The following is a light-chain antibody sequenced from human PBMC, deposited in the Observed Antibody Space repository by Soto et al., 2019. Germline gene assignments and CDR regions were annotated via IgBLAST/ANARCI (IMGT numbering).Light chain of an antibody. J-gene: IGKJ5*01. CDR2: DIS. Sequence: EISMTQFPAILSASPGGGATLSCRAAQDVTTNFAWYQPRRGQPPRLLIYDISTRATGVPARFSGSGSGTEFTLTISGLQSEDFALYFCQQYNNWPFSFGPGTRLEI. CDR1: QDVTTN. V-gene: IGKV3-15*01. CDR3: QQYNNWPFS.